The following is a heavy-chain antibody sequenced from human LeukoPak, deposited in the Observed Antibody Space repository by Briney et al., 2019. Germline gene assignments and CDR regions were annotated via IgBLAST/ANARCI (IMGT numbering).Heavy chain of an antibody. CDR3: AKDTYIVGTSGGMDV. J-gene: IGHJ6*02. V-gene: IGHV3-9*01. D-gene: IGHD5-12*01. CDR2: ISWDSGSI. Sequence: GGSLRLSCAASGFTFDDYAMHWVRQAPGKGLEWVSGISWDSGSIYYADSVKGRFTISRDNAKNSLYLQMNSLRAEDTALYYCAKDTYIVGTSGGMDVWGQGTTVTVSS. CDR1: GFTFDDYA.